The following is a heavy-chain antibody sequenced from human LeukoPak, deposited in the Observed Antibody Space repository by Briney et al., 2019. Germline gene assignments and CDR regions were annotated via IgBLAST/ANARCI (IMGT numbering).Heavy chain of an antibody. Sequence: GASVKVSCKASGYTFTSYDINWVRQATGQGLEWMGWMNPNSGNTGYAQKFQGRATMTRNTSISTAYMELSSLRSEDTAVYYCARTVGVYVWGSYRPNWFDPWGQGTLVTVSS. CDR3: ARTVGVYVWGSYRPNWFDP. J-gene: IGHJ5*02. CDR2: MNPNSGNT. D-gene: IGHD3-16*02. V-gene: IGHV1-8*01. CDR1: GYTFTSYD.